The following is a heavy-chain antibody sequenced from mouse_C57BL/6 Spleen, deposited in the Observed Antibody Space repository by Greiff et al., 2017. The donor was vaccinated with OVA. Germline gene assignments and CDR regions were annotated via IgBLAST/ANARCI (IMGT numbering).Heavy chain of an antibody. V-gene: IGHV7-3*01. D-gene: IGHD1-1*01. J-gene: IGHJ4*01. CDR3: ARYGGYGSRAMDY. CDR1: GFTFTDYY. CDR2: LRNKANGYTT. Sequence: EVQLVESGGGLVQPGGSLSLSCAASGFTFTDYYMSWVRQPPGKALEWLGFLRNKANGYTTEYSASVKGRFTISRANSQSIRYSQMNALRAEDSATYYCARYGGYGSRAMDYWGQGTSVTVSS.